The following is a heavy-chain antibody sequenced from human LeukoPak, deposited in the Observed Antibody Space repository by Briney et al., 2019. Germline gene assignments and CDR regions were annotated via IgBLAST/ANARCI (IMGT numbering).Heavy chain of an antibody. V-gene: IGHV1-18*04. CDR1: GYTFTSYG. D-gene: IGHD6-19*01. J-gene: IGHJ4*02. CDR2: ISAYNGNT. CDR3: ARDNKQWLAFDY. Sequence: ASVKVSCKASGYTFTSYGISWVRQAPGQGLEWVGWISAYNGNTNYAQKLLGRVTMTTDTSTSTAYMELRSLRSDDTAVYYCARDNKQWLAFDYWGQGTLVTVSS.